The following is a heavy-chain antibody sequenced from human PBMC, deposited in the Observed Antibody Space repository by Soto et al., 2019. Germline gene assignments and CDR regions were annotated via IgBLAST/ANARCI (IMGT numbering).Heavy chain of an antibody. CDR3: GRCRTDSYAMDV. D-gene: IGHD1-1*01. Sequence: ASVKVSCKASGSSFTSYGIAWGRQVPGQGPEWMGWISPYNGRTNYGQNVRGRVVMTSDISTNIVYLVLRSLRSDDTAMYYCGRCRTDSYAMDVWGQGTTVTVSS. CDR2: ISPYNGRT. V-gene: IGHV1-18*01. J-gene: IGHJ6*02. CDR1: GSSFTSYG.